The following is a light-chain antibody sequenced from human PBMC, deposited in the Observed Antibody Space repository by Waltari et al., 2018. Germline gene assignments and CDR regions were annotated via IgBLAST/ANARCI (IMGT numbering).Light chain of an antibody. CDR1: SSDIGSYNY. Sequence: QSALTQPASVSGSPGQSITISCTGTSSDIGSYNYVSWYQQHPGKAPKLIIFDVTNRPSGVSNRFSGYKSGNTASRIISGLQGEDEADYYCSSYMDTTALELFGGGTSLTVL. V-gene: IGLV2-14*03. CDR2: DVT. J-gene: IGLJ2*01. CDR3: SSYMDTTALEL.